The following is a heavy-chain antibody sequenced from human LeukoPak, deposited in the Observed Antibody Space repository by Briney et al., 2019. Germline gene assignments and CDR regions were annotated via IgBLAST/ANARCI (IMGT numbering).Heavy chain of an antibody. CDR3: ARSVEMATIPFDY. CDR2: IYYSGST. J-gene: IGHJ4*02. Sequence: PSETLSLTCTVSGGSISSSYYWNWIRQPPGKGLEWIGYIYYSGSTNYNPSLKSRVTISVDTSKNQFSLKLSSVTAADTAVYYCARSVEMATIPFDYWGQGTLVTVSS. CDR1: GGSISSSYY. D-gene: IGHD5-24*01. V-gene: IGHV4-59*08.